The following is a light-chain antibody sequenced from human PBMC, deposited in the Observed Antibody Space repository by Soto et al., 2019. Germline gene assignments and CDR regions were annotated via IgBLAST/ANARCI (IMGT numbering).Light chain of an antibody. J-gene: IGLJ2*01. CDR2: DVT. CDR3: CSYAGGHTKV. V-gene: IGLV2-11*01. CDR1: SSDVGGYNY. Sequence: QSVLTQPRSVSGSPGQSVTISCTGISSDVGGYNYVSWYQQHPGKAPKLMVYDVTKRPSGVPDRFSGSKSGNTASLTISGLQAEDEADYYCCSYAGGHTKVFGGGTKLTVL.